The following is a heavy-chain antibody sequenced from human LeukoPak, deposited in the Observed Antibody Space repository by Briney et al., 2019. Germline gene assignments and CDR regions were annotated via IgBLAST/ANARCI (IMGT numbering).Heavy chain of an antibody. CDR1: GGSFSGYY. CDR2: INHSGSN. J-gene: IGHJ4*02. Sequence: SETLSLTCAVYGGSFSGYYWSWIRQPPGKGLEWIGEINHSGSNHYNPSLKSRVTISVDTPKNQFSLKLSSVTAADTAVYYCARGGMIVVVFDYWGQGTLVTVSS. CDR3: ARGGMIVVVFDY. V-gene: IGHV4-34*01. D-gene: IGHD3-22*01.